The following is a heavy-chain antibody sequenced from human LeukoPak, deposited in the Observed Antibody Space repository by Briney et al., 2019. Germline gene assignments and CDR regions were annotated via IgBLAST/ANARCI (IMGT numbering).Heavy chain of an antibody. CDR1: GFTFSSYA. CDR3: ARDASSSRPEAFDI. CDR2: ISYDGSNK. J-gene: IGHJ3*02. V-gene: IGHV3-30-3*01. Sequence: GGSLRLSCAASGFTFSSYAMHWVRQAPGKGLEWVAVISYDGSNKYYADSVKGRFTISRDNSKNTLYLQMNSLRAEDTAVYYCARDASSSRPEAFDIWGQGTMVTVSS. D-gene: IGHD6-13*01.